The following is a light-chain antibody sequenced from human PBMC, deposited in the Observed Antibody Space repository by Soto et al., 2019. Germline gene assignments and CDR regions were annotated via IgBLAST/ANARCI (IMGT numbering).Light chain of an antibody. J-gene: IGKJ4*01. CDR2: DAS. Sequence: DIQMTQSPSSLSASVGDRVTITCQASQDIDNSVNWYQQKPGKAPKLLIYDASKLKTGVPLRFSGGGSGTDFTFTISSLQPEDIATYYCQHYDNLPLSFGGGTNMEI. V-gene: IGKV1-33*01. CDR1: QDIDNS. CDR3: QHYDNLPLS.